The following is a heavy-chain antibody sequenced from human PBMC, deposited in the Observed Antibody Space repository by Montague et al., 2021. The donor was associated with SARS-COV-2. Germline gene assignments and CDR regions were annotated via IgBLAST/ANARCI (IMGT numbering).Heavy chain of an antibody. CDR1: GDSVAGHGGT. D-gene: IGHD3-10*01. CDR3: ARDIGSAGIYYYYGMDV. J-gene: IGHJ6*02. CDR2: TYYRKKWFY. Sequence: CAISGDSVAGHGGTWEEHTQELSQGLEWLGRTYYRKKWFYDYAVSLKSRLTIKPDTSKNQFSLQLNSVTPEDTAVYYCARDIGSAGIYYYYGMDVWGQGTTVTVSS. V-gene: IGHV6-1*01.